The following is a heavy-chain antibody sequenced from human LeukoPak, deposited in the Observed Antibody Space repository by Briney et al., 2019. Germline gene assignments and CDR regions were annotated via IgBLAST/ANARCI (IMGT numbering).Heavy chain of an antibody. Sequence: SETLSLTCSVSGYSITSGYYWGWIRHPPGKGLEWIGTIYHNGSTSYKPSLRSRVTISVDTSKNQFSLRLNSVIAADTAIYYCASTLGCSGGSCYYYDYYYMDVWGKGTTVTVSS. D-gene: IGHD2-15*01. CDR1: GYSITSGYY. CDR2: IYHNGST. V-gene: IGHV4-38-2*02. J-gene: IGHJ6*03. CDR3: ASTLGCSGGSCYYYDYYYMDV.